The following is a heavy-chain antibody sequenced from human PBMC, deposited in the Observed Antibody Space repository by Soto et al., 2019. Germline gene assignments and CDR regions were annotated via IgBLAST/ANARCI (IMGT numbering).Heavy chain of an antibody. CDR2: IKQDGSEK. Sequence: EVQLVESGGGLVQPGGSLRLSCAASGFRFSDHWMSWVRQAPGKGLEWVANIKQDGSEKYYVDSVKGRFTISRDNAKNSLYLQMNNLRADETALFYCATDYLGYWGHGTPVTVSS. J-gene: IGHJ4*01. CDR1: GFRFSDHW. V-gene: IGHV3-7*01. CDR3: ATDYLGY. D-gene: IGHD3-22*01.